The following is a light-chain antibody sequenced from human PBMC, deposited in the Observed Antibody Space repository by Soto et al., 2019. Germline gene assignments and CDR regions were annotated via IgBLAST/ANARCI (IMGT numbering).Light chain of an antibody. CDR3: SSYAGSNNYV. V-gene: IGLV2-8*01. CDR2: EVS. Sequence: QSALTQPPSASGSPGQSVTISCTGTSSDVGGYNYVSWYQQHPGKAPKLMINEVSKRPSGVPDRFSGSKSGNTASLTVSWLQAEDEADYYCSSYAGSNNYVFGTGTKVTVL. J-gene: IGLJ1*01. CDR1: SSDVGGYNY.